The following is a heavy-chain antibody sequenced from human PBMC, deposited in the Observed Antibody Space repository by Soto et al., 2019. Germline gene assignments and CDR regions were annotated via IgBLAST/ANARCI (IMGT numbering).Heavy chain of an antibody. CDR1: GFTFSSYA. V-gene: IGHV3-23*01. CDR3: AKVYADYYDSSGYYGY. CDR2: ISGSGGST. D-gene: IGHD3-22*01. Sequence: PGGSLRLSCAASGFTFSSYAMSWVRQAPGKGLEWVSAISGSGGSTYYADSVKGRFTISRDNSKNTLYLQMNSLRAEDTAVYYCAKVYADYYDSSGYYGYWGQGTLVTVSS. J-gene: IGHJ4*02.